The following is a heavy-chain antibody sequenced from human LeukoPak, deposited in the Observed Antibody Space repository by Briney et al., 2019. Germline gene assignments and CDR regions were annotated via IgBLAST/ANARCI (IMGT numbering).Heavy chain of an antibody. CDR2: IKQDGSEK. CDR3: AREGSYGDWGQGFDY. J-gene: IGHJ4*02. CDR1: GFTFSSYW. D-gene: IGHD4-17*01. V-gene: IGHV3-7*01. Sequence: GGSLRLSCAASGFTFSSYWMSWVRQAPGKGVEWVANIKQDGSEKYYVDSVKGRFTISRDNAKNSLYLQMNSLRAEDTAVYYCAREGSYGDWGQGFDYWGQGTLVTVSS.